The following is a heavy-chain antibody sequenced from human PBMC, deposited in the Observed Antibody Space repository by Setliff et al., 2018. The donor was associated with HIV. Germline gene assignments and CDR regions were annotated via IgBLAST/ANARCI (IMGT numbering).Heavy chain of an antibody. V-gene: IGHV3-20*04. CDR1: GFIFDDYG. Sequence: PGGSLRLSCAASGFIFDDYGMSWVRQAPGKGLEWVSGINWNGGRTGYADSVKGRFTISRDNAKNSLYLQMNSLRAEDTALYYCARGVTMIEGGYYLDYWGQGTLVTVSS. D-gene: IGHD3-22*01. CDR3: ARGVTMIEGGYYLDY. J-gene: IGHJ4*02. CDR2: INWNGGRT.